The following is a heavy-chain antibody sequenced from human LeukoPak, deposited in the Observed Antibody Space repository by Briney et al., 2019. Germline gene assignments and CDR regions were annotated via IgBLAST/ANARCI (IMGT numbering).Heavy chain of an antibody. D-gene: IGHD4-17*01. CDR1: GFTFSDYY. CDR2: ISSSGSTI. J-gene: IGHJ6*02. Sequence: GGSLRLSCAASGFTFSDYYVSWIRQAPGKGLEWVSYISSSGSTIYYADSVKGRFTISRDNAKNSLYLQMNSLRAEDTAVYYCVRPGDYGDLYYYYGMDVWGQGTTVTVSS. V-gene: IGHV3-11*01. CDR3: VRPGDYGDLYYYYGMDV.